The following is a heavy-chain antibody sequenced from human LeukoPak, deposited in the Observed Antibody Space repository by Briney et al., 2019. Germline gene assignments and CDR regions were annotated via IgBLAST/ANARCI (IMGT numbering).Heavy chain of an antibody. CDR3: AKVLGYCTNGVCFRAFDI. D-gene: IGHD2-8*01. V-gene: IGHV3-23*01. CDR2: ISGSGGST. CDR1: GFTFNNYA. J-gene: IGHJ3*02. Sequence: PGGSLRLSCAASGFTFNNYAMSWVRQAPGKGLEWVSVISGSGGSTYYADSVKGRFTISRDNSKNTLYLQMNSLRAEDTAVYYCAKVLGYCTNGVCFRAFDIWGQGTMVTVSS.